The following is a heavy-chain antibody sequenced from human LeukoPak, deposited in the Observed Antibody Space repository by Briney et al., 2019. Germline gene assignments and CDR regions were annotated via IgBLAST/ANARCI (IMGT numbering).Heavy chain of an antibody. J-gene: IGHJ3*02. CDR3: ARVRAQRWLQSLAAFDI. CDR2: IYYSGST. V-gene: IGHV4-61*01. Sequence: PSETLSLTCTVSGGSVSSGSYYWSWIRQPPGKGLEWIGYIYYSGSTNYNPSLKSRVTISVDTSKNQFPLKLSSVTAADTAVYYCARVRAQRWLQSLAAFDIWGQGTMVTVSS. D-gene: IGHD5-24*01. CDR1: GGSVSSGSYY.